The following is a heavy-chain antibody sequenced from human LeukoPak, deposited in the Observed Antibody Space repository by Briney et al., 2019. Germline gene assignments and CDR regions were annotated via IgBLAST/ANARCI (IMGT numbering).Heavy chain of an antibody. CDR3: ARVKSYGSGTTGGDY. J-gene: IGHJ4*02. D-gene: IGHD3-10*01. CDR1: GYTFTSYG. Sequence: ASVKVSCKASGYTFTSYGISWVRQAPGQGLEWMGWISAYNGNTNYAQKLQGRVTMTTDTSTSTAYMELRSLRSDDTAVYYCARVKSYGSGTTGGDYWGQGTLVTVSS. V-gene: IGHV1-18*04. CDR2: ISAYNGNT.